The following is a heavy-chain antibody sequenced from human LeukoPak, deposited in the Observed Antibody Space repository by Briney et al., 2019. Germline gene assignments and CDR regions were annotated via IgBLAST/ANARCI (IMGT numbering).Heavy chain of an antibody. Sequence: SGTLSLTCTLSGDSITSSDHYWVWIRQSPGKGLEWIGSVSQSGNTYYRSSLKSRVTVSIDTSKNEFSLILTSVTAADTAQYYCARHLYYSASAFWYIDLWGRGTLVIVSP. CDR3: ARHLYYSASAFWYIDL. V-gene: IGHV4-39*01. CDR1: GDSITSSDHY. J-gene: IGHJ2*01. D-gene: IGHD3-10*01. CDR2: VSQSGNT.